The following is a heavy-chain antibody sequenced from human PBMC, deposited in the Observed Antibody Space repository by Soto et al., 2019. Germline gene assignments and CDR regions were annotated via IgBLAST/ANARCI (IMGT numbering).Heavy chain of an antibody. J-gene: IGHJ4*02. Sequence: QVQLQQWGAGLLKPSETLSLTCAVYGGSFSGYYWSWIRQPPGKGLEWIGEINHSGSTNYNPSLTSRVTKSVDTSKHQFALELSSVTAAYTAVYYCARGGEQLVRKFFDSWGQGTLVTVSS. V-gene: IGHV4-34*01. CDR2: INHSGST. CDR3: ARGGEQLVRKFFDS. CDR1: GGSFSGYY. D-gene: IGHD6-6*01.